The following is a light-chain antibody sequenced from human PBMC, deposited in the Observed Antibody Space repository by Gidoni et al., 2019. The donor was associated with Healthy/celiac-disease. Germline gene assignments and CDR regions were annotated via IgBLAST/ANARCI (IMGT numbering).Light chain of an antibody. CDR2: GAS. J-gene: IGKJ4*01. CDR1: QSVSSSY. CDR3: QQYGSSRTLT. Sequence: EIVLTQSPGTLSLSPGEQTTLSCRASQSVSSSYLAWYQQKPGQAPRLLIYGASSRAPGIPDRFSGSGSGTDFTLTISRLEPEDFAVYYCQQYGSSRTLTFGGGTKVEIK. V-gene: IGKV3-20*01.